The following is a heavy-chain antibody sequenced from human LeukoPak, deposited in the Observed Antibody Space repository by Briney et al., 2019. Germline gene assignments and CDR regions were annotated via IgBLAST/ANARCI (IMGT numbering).Heavy chain of an antibody. J-gene: IGHJ4*02. CDR3: ARQYDFWSGYHDY. Sequence: GESLKISCKGSGYSFTSYWIGWVRQMPRKGLEWMGIIYPGDSDTRYSPSFQGQVTISADKSISTAYPQWSSLKAPDTAMYYCARQYDFWSGYHDYWGQGTLVTVSS. CDR2: IYPGDSDT. CDR1: GYSFTSYW. V-gene: IGHV5-51*01. D-gene: IGHD3-3*01.